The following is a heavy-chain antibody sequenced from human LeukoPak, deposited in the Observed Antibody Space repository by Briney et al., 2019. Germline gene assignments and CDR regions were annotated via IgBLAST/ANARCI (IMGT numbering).Heavy chain of an antibody. V-gene: IGHV1-18*01. CDR2: ISAYNGNT. Sequence: ASVNVSCTASGYTFTSYGISWVRQAPGQGLEWMGWISAYNGNTNYAQKLQGRVAMTTDTSTSTAYMELRSLRSDDTAVYYCARDRRARLVGATTGYYYGMDVWGQGTTVTVSS. J-gene: IGHJ6*02. CDR1: GYTFTSYG. CDR3: ARDRRARLVGATTGYYYGMDV. D-gene: IGHD1-26*01.